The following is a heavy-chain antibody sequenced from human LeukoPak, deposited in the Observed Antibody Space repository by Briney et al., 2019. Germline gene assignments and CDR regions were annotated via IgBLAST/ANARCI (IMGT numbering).Heavy chain of an antibody. J-gene: IGHJ6*02. CDR1: DGSINYYY. CDR3: ARQRSSRNSYYYALDV. CDR2: IYSSGTT. D-gene: IGHD6-6*01. V-gene: IGHV4-59*08. Sequence: SETLSLTCTVSDGSINYYYWSWIRQAPGKGLEWIGHIYSSGTTNHSPSFKGRVTISVDTSHNRISLRLTSVTAADTAVYYCARQRSSRNSYYYALDVWGQGTAVTVSS.